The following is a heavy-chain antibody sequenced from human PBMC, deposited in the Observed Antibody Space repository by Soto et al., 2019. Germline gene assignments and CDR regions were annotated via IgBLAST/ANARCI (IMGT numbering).Heavy chain of an antibody. V-gene: IGHV3-30-3*01. D-gene: IGHD2-2*01. CDR3: ARGGMPDY. CDR2: ISYDGSNN. CDR1: EFTFSSHA. Sequence: QVQLVESGGGVVQPGRSLRLSCAASEFTFSSHAMHWVRQAPGKGLEWVAVISYDGSNNAYADSVKGRFTISRDNSKNTLFLQMSSLRVDDMAMYYCARGGMPDYWGQGTLVTVSS. J-gene: IGHJ4*02.